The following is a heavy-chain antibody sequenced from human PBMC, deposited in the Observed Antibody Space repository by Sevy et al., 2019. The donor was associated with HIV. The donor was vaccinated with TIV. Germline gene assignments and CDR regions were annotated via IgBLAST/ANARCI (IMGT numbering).Heavy chain of an antibody. V-gene: IGHV3-7*01. CDR2: IKQDGSEK. D-gene: IGHD3-10*01. J-gene: IGHJ4*02. CDR1: GFTFSSYW. CDR3: ATEAMVRGVIITPRFEY. Sequence: GGSLRLSCAASGFTFSSYWMSWVRQAPGKGLEWVANIKQDGSEKYYVDSVKGRFTISRDNAKNSLYLQMNSLRAEDTAVYYCATEAMVRGVIITPRFEYWGQGTLVTVSS.